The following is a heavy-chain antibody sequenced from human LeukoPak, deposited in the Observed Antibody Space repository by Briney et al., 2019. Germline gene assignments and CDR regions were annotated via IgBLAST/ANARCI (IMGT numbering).Heavy chain of an antibody. CDR3: ARQAYGSGSYLHPDY. CDR2: IYYSGTT. CDR1: GGSISNNYY. D-gene: IGHD3-10*01. Sequence: TSETLSLTCSVSGGSISNNYYWGWIRQPPGKGLEWIGNIYYSGTTYYNPSLKSRVTISVDTSKNQFSLKLSSVTAADTAVYYCARQAYGSGSYLHPDYWGQGTLVTVSS. J-gene: IGHJ4*02. V-gene: IGHV4-39*07.